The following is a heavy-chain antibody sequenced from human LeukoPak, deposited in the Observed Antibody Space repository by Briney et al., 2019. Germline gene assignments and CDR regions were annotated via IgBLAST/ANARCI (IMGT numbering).Heavy chain of an antibody. CDR1: GGSLSSYY. CDR3: GSGSLGSYYYGMDV. CDR2: VYYSGST. J-gene: IGHJ6*02. V-gene: IGHV4-59*01. D-gene: IGHD3-10*01. Sequence: SETLSLTCTVSGGSLSSYYWSWIRQPPGKGLGWIGYVYYSGSTNYNPSLKSRVAISIDTSKNQFSLKLSSVTAADTAMYYYGSGSLGSYYYGMDVWGQGTTVTVSS.